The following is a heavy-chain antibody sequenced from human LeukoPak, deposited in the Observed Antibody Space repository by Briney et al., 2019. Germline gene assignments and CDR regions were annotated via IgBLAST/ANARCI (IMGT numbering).Heavy chain of an antibody. CDR3: ARDLRRQYSSSWYARHYFDY. CDR1: GYTFTGYY. V-gene: IGHV1-2*02. D-gene: IGHD6-13*01. Sequence: GASVKVSCKASGYTFTGYYMHWVRQAPGQGLEWMGWINPNSGGTNYAQKFQGRVTMTRDTSISTAHMELSRLRSDDTAVYYCARDLRRQYSSSWYARHYFDYWGQGTLVTVSS. J-gene: IGHJ4*02. CDR2: INPNSGGT.